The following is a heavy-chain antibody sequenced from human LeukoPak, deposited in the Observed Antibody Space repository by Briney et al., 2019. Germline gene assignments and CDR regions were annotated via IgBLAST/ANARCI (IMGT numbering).Heavy chain of an antibody. CDR2: IYYSGGT. CDR3: AVNSTTHTFDI. CDR1: GGFMSPFY. D-gene: IGHD1-1*01. J-gene: IGHJ3*02. V-gene: IGHV4-59*08. Sequence: SETLSLTCTVSGGFMSPFYWSWIRQSPGKGLEWIGSIYYSGGTNYNPSLKSRLTISVDTSKNQFSVELSSLTAADTAVYYCAVNSTTHTFDIWGQGTMVTVSS.